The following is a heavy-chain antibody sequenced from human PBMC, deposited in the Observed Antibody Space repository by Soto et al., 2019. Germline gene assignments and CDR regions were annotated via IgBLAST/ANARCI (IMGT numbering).Heavy chain of an antibody. D-gene: IGHD3-3*01. CDR1: GGSISSSSYY. CDR3: ARQVYGVTIFGVVID. V-gene: IGHV4-39*01. CDR2: IYYSGST. J-gene: IGHJ4*02. Sequence: SETLSLTCTVSGGSISSSSYYWGWIRQPPGKGLEWIGSIYYSGSTYYNPSLKSRATISVDTSKNQFSLKLSSVTAADTALYYCARQVYGVTIFGVVIDWGQGTLVTVSS.